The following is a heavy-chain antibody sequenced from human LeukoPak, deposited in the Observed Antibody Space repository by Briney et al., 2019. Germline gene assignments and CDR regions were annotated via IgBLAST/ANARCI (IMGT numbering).Heavy chain of an antibody. CDR1: GGSFSGYY. Sequence: PSETLSLTCAVYGGSFSGYYWSWIRQPPGKGLEWIGEINHSGSTNYNPSLKSRVTISVDTSKNQFSLKLSSVTAADTAVYYCARETSGYYYPYFDYWGQGTLVTVSS. CDR3: ARETSGYYYPYFDY. J-gene: IGHJ4*02. V-gene: IGHV4-34*01. CDR2: INHSGST. D-gene: IGHD3-22*01.